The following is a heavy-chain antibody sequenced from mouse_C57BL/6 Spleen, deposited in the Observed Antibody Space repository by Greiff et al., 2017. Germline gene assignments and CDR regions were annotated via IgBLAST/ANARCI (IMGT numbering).Heavy chain of an antibody. CDR1: GYAFSSSW. CDR2: IYPGDGDT. Sequence: QVQLKQSGPELVKPGASVKISCKASGYAFSSSWMNWVKQRPGKGLEWIGRIYPGDGDTNYNGKFKGKATLTADKSSSTAYMQLSSLTSEDSAVYFCARRGIYYGYDPFDYWGQGTTLTVSS. CDR3: ARRGIYYGYDPFDY. D-gene: IGHD2-2*01. V-gene: IGHV1-82*01. J-gene: IGHJ2*01.